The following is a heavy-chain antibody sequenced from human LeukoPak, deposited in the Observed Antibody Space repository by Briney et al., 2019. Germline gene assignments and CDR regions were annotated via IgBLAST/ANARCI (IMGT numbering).Heavy chain of an antibody. J-gene: IGHJ6*02. CDR2: INPDSGNT. CDR3: VRGSGSYGLVV. V-gene: IGHV1-2*02. CDR1: GSAFTDYS. Sequence: ASVKVSCKASGSAFTDYSMHWVRQAPGQGLEWMGWINPDSGNTHYAQKFQGRVTMTWDTSASTTCMELSRLRSGDTAVYYCVRGSGSYGLVVWGRGTTVTVSS. D-gene: IGHD3-10*01.